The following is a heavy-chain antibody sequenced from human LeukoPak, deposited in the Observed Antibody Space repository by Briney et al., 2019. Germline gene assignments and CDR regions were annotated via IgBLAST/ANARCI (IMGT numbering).Heavy chain of an antibody. J-gene: IGHJ4*02. D-gene: IGHD5-18*01. CDR3: ATGGGGYSYGYSIY. Sequence: GGSLSLSCAASGFTFSTYWMSWARQAPGKGLEWVANIKQDESEKYYMDSVKGRFTISRDNAKNSLSLQMSSLRAEDTAVYYCATGGGGYSYGYSIYWGQGTLVTVSP. V-gene: IGHV3-7*01. CDR2: IKQDESEK. CDR1: GFTFSTYW.